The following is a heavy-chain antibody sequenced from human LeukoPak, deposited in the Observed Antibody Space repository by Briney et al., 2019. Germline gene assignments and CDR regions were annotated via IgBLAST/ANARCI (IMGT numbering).Heavy chain of an antibody. CDR3: ARLPCGGTSCYGGFDY. CDR2: IYYSGST. D-gene: IGHD2-2*01. J-gene: IGHJ4*02. V-gene: IGHV4-39*01. Sequence: SGPGLVKPSETLSLTCTVSGGSISSSSYYWGWIRQPPGKGLEWIGSIYYSGSTYYNPSLKSRVTISVDTSKNQFSLKLSSVTAADTAVYYCARLPCGGTSCYGGFDYWGQGTLVTVSS. CDR1: GGSISSSSYY.